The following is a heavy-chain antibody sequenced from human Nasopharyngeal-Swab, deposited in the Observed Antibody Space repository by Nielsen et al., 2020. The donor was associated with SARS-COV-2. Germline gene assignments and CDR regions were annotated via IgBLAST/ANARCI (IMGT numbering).Heavy chain of an antibody. CDR1: GYTFTGYY. J-gene: IGHJ4*02. D-gene: IGHD3-22*01. V-gene: IGHV1-2*06. CDR3: ARGPLYYYDSENHFDY. CDR2: INPNSGGT. Sequence: ASVKVSCKASGYTFTGYYMHWVRQAPGQGLEWMVRINPNSGGTNYAQKFQGRVTMTRDTSISTAYMELSRLRSDDTAVYYCARGPLYYYDSENHFDYWGQGTLVTVSS.